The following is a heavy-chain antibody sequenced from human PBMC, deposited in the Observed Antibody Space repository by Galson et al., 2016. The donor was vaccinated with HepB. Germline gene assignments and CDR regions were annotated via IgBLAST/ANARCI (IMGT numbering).Heavy chain of an antibody. CDR1: GFPFPDYH. Sequence: SVKVSCKASGFPFPDYHMHWVRQAPGQGLEWMGLINPSGGPNCVQRFQDRLTVTRDTSTTTVYMDLSGLTSEDTAVYYCARERTGQGGMDVWGQGTTVIVSS. V-gene: IGHV1-46*01. J-gene: IGHJ6*02. CDR2: INPSGGP. CDR3: ARERTGQGGMDV.